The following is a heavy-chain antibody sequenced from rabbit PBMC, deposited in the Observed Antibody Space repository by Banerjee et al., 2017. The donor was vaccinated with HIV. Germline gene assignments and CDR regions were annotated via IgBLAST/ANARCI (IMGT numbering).Heavy chain of an antibody. V-gene: IGHV1S45*01. Sequence: ELVESGGGLVQPGGSLKLTCTASGFSFSSSYWICWVRQAPGKGLEWIACIYAGSSGSTYYASWAKGRFTISKTSSTTVTLQMTSLTAADTATYFCARNRGLWGQGTLVTVS. CDR3: ARNRGL. CDR1: GFSFSSSYW. D-gene: IGHD3-1*01. CDR2: IYAGSSGST. J-gene: IGHJ3*01.